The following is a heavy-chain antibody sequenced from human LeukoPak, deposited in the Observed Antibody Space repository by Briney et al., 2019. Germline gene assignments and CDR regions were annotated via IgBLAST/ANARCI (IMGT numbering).Heavy chain of an antibody. J-gene: IGHJ4*02. CDR1: GFTFSSYS. CDR3: ARDYGYEIDY. CDR2: ISSSST. V-gene: IGHV3-21*01. Sequence: GGSLRLSCAASGFTFSSYSMNWVRQAPGKGLEWVSSISSSSTYADSVKGRFTISRDSAKNSLYLQMNSLRVEDTAVYYCARDYGYEIDYWGQGTLSPSPQ. D-gene: IGHD5-24*01.